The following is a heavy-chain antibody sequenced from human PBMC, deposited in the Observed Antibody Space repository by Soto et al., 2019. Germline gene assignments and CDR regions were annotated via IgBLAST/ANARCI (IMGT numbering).Heavy chain of an antibody. D-gene: IGHD5-12*01. Sequence: PSETLALTCGVSGGSISSINWWSWVRQPPGKGLKWIGEIYHSGSTTYNPSLKSRVTISVDKSKNQFSLKLKSVTAADTAIYYCARGGGPDIAYGMDVWGQGTTVTVS. CDR3: ARGGGPDIAYGMDV. J-gene: IGHJ6*02. V-gene: IGHV4-4*02. CDR1: GGSISSINW. CDR2: IYHSGST.